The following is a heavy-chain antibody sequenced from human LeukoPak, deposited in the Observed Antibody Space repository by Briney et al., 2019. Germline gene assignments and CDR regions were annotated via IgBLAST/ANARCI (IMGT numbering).Heavy chain of an antibody. D-gene: IGHD6-19*01. V-gene: IGHV3-11*01. CDR2: ISSSGSTI. J-gene: IGHJ6*02. CDR1: SESCSDYF. Sequence: LSLTCGVYSESCSDYFWTWIRQAPGKGLEWVSYISSSGSTIYYADSVKGRFTISRDNAKNSLYLQMNSLRAEDTAVYYCARDRIAVAGKDYYYGMDVWGQGTTVTVSS. CDR3: ARDRIAVAGKDYYYGMDV.